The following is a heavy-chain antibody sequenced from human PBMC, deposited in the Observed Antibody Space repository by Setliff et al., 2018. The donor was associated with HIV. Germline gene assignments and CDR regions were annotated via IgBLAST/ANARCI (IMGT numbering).Heavy chain of an antibody. CDR3: VRDYMWAFDY. J-gene: IGHJ4*02. Sequence: GGSLRLSCAASGFTFSSYSMNWVRQAPGKGLEWVSSISSSSSYIYYADSVKGRFTISRDNSKNTLYLQMNSLRAEDTAVYYCVRDYMWAFDYWGQGTLVTVSS. CDR2: ISSSSSYI. CDR1: GFTFSSYS. V-gene: IGHV3-21*01. D-gene: IGHD1-26*01.